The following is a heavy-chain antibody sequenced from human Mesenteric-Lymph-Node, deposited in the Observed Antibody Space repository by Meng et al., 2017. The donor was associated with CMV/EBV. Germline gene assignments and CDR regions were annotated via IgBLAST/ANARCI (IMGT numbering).Heavy chain of an antibody. CDR3: ARKVPDILTGYYDY. D-gene: IGHD3-9*01. Sequence: ASGCTFSGYVMSWVRQAPGKGLEWVSTISGSGGSTYYADSVKGRFTISRDNSKNTLFLQMNSLRAEDTAVFYCARKVPDILTGYYDYWGQGTLVTVSS. CDR1: GCTFSGYV. CDR2: ISGSGGST. V-gene: IGHV3-23*01. J-gene: IGHJ4*02.